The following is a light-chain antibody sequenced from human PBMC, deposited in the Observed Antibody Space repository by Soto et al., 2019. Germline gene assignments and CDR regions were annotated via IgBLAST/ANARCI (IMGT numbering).Light chain of an antibody. V-gene: IGKV1D-12*01. Sequence: DIQMTQSPSSMSASIGDRVTINCRASQGIXSWLAWYLQNPGKAPKLLIYAASTLQIGVPSRFSGSGSGTDXXXTISGLXPEDCATYYCQQANAFPLTFGGGTKVEIK. CDR2: AAS. CDR1: QGIXSW. CDR3: QQANAFPLT. J-gene: IGKJ4*01.